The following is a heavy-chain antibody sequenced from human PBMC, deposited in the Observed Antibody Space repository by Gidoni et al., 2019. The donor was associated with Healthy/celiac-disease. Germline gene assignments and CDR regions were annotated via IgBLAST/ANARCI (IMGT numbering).Heavy chain of an antibody. Sequence: QVQLVDSGGGVVQPGRSLRLSCAASGFTFSSSGMHWVRQAPGKGLEWLAVIWYDGSNKCYADSVKGRFTISRDNSKNTLYLQMNSLRAEDTAVYYCARDMWDYGGMDVWGQGTTVTVSS. D-gene: IGHD3-10*01. CDR1: GFTFSSSG. CDR3: ARDMWDYGGMDV. CDR2: IWYDGSNK. J-gene: IGHJ6*02. V-gene: IGHV3-33*01.